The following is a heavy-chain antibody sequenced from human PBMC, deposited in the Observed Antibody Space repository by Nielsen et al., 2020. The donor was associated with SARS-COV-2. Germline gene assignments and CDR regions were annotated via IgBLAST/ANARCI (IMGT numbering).Heavy chain of an antibody. CDR1: GGTFSSYA. CDR3: ARDYAYYYDSSGYYYHFYYGMDV. CDR2: INPSGGST. Sequence: ASVKVSCKASGGTFSSYAISWVRQAPGQGLEWMGIINPSGGSTSYAQKSQGRVTMTRDTSTSTVYMELSSLRSEDTAVYYCARDYAYYYDSSGYYYHFYYGMDVWGQGTTVTVSS. V-gene: IGHV1-46*01. J-gene: IGHJ6*02. D-gene: IGHD3-22*01.